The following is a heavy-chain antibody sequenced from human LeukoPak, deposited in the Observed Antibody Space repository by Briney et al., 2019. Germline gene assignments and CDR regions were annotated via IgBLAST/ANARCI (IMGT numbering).Heavy chain of an antibody. CDR1: GFTFTTFN. J-gene: IGHJ4*02. Sequence: PGGSLRLSXAASGFTFTTFNMNWVRQSPGKGVEWVSCISSSSDYIYYADSVKGRFTISRDNSRNSLYLQMNSLRAEDTAVYYCAGRDYGDYFFDSWGQGTLVTVSS. D-gene: IGHD4-17*01. CDR3: AGRDYGDYFFDS. V-gene: IGHV3-21*01. CDR2: ISSSSDYI.